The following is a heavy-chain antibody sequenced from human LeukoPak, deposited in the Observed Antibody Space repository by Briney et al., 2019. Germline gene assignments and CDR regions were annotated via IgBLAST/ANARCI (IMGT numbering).Heavy chain of an antibody. J-gene: IGHJ4*02. CDR1: GFTFSSYW. D-gene: IGHD6-13*01. CDR3: ASGQGVAAATYYFDY. V-gene: IGHV3-7*01. CDR2: IKQDGSEK. Sequence: GGSLRLSCAASGFTFSSYWMSWVRQAPGKGLEWVANIKQDGSEKYYVDSVKGRFTISRDNAKNSLYLQMNSLRAEDTAVYYCASGQGVAAATYYFDYWGQGTLVTVSS.